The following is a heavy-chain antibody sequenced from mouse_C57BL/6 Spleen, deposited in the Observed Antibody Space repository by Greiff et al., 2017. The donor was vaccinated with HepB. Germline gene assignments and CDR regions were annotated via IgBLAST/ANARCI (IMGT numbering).Heavy chain of an antibody. J-gene: IGHJ2*01. CDR3: ARRDYYGSSYFDY. Sequence: EVQVVESGPELVKPGASVKMSCKASGYTFTDYNMHWVKQSHGKSLEWIGYINPNNGGTSYNQKFKGKATLTVNKSSSTAYMELRSLTSEDSAVYYCARRDYYGSSYFDYWGQGTTLTVSS. D-gene: IGHD1-1*01. V-gene: IGHV1-22*01. CDR1: GYTFTDYN. CDR2: INPNNGGT.